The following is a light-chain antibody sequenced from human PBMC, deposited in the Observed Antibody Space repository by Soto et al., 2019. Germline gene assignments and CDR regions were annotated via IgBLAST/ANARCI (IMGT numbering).Light chain of an antibody. CDR2: GAS. V-gene: IGKV3-20*01. CDR1: QSDSSTY. CDR3: QQYGTSPWT. Sequence: EIVLTQSPGTLSLSPGERATLSCRASQSDSSTYLAWYQQKPGQAPRLRIFGASTRATGIPDRFSGSGSGTDFTLTISRLEPEDFAVYYWQQYGTSPWTFGQGTKVEIK. J-gene: IGKJ1*01.